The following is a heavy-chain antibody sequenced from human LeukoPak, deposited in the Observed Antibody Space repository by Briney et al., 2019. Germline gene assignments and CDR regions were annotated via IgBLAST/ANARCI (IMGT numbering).Heavy chain of an antibody. D-gene: IGHD6-6*01. CDR1: GFTFSSYG. CDR2: IRYDGSNK. Sequence: PGGSLRLSCAASGFTFSSYGMHWVRQAPGKGLEWVAFIRYDGSNKYYADSVKGRFTISRDNSKNTLYLQMNSLRAEDTAVYYCASLIAARLYYFGYWGKGTLVTVSS. CDR3: ASLIAARLYYFGY. V-gene: IGHV3-30*02. J-gene: IGHJ4*02.